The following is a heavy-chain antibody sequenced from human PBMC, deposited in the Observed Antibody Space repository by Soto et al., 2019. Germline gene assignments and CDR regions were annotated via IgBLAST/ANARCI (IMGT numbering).Heavy chain of an antibody. CDR2: ISYNGIDK. J-gene: IGHJ4*02. V-gene: IGHV3-30*03. D-gene: IGHD3-10*01. Sequence: QMQLVESGGGVVQPGRSRRLSCVASGITFTNHGIHWVRQAPGKGLEWVAYISYNGIDKWYADSVNGRFTISRDNFRDTVYLQMNGLRPEDTAVYYCASGEGQNGHDTRFDYWGQGTLVTVSS. CDR3: ASGEGQNGHDTRFDY. CDR1: GITFTNHG.